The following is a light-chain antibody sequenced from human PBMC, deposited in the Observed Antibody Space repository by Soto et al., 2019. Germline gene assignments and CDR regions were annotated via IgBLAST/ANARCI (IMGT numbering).Light chain of an antibody. V-gene: IGKV3-11*01. J-gene: IGKJ4*01. CDR3: QQRSNWPTVT. CDR2: DAS. Sequence: EIVLTQSPGILSLSPGERATLSCRASQSVSNDFLAWYQQKPGQAPRLLIFDASTRATGIPARFSGSGSGTDFTLTISSLEPEDFGVYYCQQRSNWPTVTFGGGTKVDIK. CDR1: QSVSNDF.